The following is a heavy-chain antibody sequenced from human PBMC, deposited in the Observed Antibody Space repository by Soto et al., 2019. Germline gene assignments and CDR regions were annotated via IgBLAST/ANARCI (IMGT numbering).Heavy chain of an antibody. CDR2: IKQDGSSK. V-gene: IGHV3-7*05. Sequence: EVQLVESGGGLVQPGGSLRLSCAASGFTFTSYWMSWVRQAPGKGLEWVANIKQDGSSKYYGDSVKGRFTVSRDNAKSSIYSQMGRAREDRTAGYSCGGLRFIFLEGDFEFWGQGIPVTVSS. D-gene: IGHD3-3*01. CDR1: GFTFTSYW. J-gene: IGHJ4*02. CDR3: GGLRFIFLEGDFEF.